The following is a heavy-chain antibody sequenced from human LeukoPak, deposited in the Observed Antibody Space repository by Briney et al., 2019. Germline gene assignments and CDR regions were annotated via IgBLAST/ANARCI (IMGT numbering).Heavy chain of an antibody. CDR3: ARHLFSDIAVAFATTYAVGEFQH. CDR1: GGSISSSSYY. D-gene: IGHD6-19*01. J-gene: IGHJ1*01. CDR2: IYYSGST. V-gene: IGHV4-39*01. Sequence: PSETLSLTCTVSGGSISSSSYYWGWIRQPPGKGLEWIGSIYYSGSTYYNPSLKSRVTISVDTSKNQFSLKLSSVTAADTAVYYCARHLFSDIAVAFATTYAVGEFQHWGQGTLVTVSS.